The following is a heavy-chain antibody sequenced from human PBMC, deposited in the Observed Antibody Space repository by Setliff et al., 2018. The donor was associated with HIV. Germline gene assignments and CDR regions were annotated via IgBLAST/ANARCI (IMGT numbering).Heavy chain of an antibody. CDR2: IIPIFGTA. D-gene: IGHD4-17*01. CDR3: ARADPFVTERSHDFGGNSGGWFDP. J-gene: IGHJ5*02. Sequence: ASVKVSCKASGGTLSKYAIIWVRQAPGRGLEWMGGIIPIFGTANYAQNFQGRVTITADASTSTAYMALSSLRSEDTAVYYCARADPFVTERSHDFGGNSGGWFDPWGQGTLVTVSS. V-gene: IGHV1-69*13. CDR1: GGTLSKYA.